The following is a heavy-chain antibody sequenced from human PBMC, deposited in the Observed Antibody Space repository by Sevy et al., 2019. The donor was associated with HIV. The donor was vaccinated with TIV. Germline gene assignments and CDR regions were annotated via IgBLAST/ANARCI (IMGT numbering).Heavy chain of an antibody. D-gene: IGHD3-9*01. CDR3: ARDPAEPEYYDILTGYKKVFDY. V-gene: IGHV3-48*02. CDR1: GFTFGDYA. J-gene: IGHJ4*02. CDR2: ISSSSSTI. Sequence: GGSLRLSCTGSGFTFGDYAMSWFRQAPGKGLEWVSYISSSSSTIYYADSVKGRFTISRDNAKNSLYLQMNSLRDEDTAVYYCARDPAEPEYYDILTGYKKVFDYWGQGTLVTVSS.